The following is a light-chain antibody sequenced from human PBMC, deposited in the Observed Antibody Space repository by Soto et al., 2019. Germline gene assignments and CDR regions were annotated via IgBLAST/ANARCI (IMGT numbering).Light chain of an antibody. CDR1: QRLLYINGYNY. CDR3: RQAAQRPNT. CDR2: LAS. Sequence: MVVTQARQARTVTPAEPPSMSCSSSQRLLYINGYNYLDWLLQKPGTSPQLLISLASNRAYGVPDRFSGSGSGPDFTLKISIVEPDDALVHSCRQAAQRPNTFGEGTRLDI. V-gene: IGKV2-28*01. J-gene: IGKJ5*01.